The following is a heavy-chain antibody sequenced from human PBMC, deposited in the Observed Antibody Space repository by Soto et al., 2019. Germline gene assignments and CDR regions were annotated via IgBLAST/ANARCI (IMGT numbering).Heavy chain of an antibody. V-gene: IGHV3-74*01. CDR3: ARGKPPLFPIFGVAQGDYMDV. CDR2: INSDGSST. J-gene: IGHJ6*03. CDR1: GFTFSSYW. Sequence: GGSLRLSCAASGFTFSSYWMHWVRQAPGKGLVWVSRINSDGSSTSYADSVKGRFTISRDNAKNTLYLQMNSLRAEDTAVYYCARGKPPLFPIFGVAQGDYMDVWGKGTTVTVSS. D-gene: IGHD3-3*01.